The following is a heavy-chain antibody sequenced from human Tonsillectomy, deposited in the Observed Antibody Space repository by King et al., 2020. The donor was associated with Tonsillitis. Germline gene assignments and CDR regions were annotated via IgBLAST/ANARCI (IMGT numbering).Heavy chain of an antibody. Sequence: HVQLVESGGGVVQPGRSLRLSCAASGLMLSSYGMHWVRQAPGKGLEWVAVISNDGSYKYYAESVKGRFTISRDNSKNTLYLQMNSLRTEDTAVYYCARPKSTTSMYFLIDFWGQGTLVTVSS. D-gene: IGHD1-1*01. CDR3: ARPKSTTSMYFLIDF. CDR1: GLMLSSYG. CDR2: ISNDGSYK. V-gene: IGHV3-30*03. J-gene: IGHJ4*02.